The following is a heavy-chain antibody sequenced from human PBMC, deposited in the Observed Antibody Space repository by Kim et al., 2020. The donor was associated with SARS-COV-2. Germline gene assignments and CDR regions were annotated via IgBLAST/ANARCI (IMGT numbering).Heavy chain of an antibody. J-gene: IGHJ4*02. V-gene: IGHV4-59*01. Sequence: PSLKSRVTISVDTSKNQFSLKLSSVTAADTAVYYCARVLRGYDFWSGFDYWGQGTLVTVSS. D-gene: IGHD3-3*01. CDR3: ARVLRGYDFWSGFDY.